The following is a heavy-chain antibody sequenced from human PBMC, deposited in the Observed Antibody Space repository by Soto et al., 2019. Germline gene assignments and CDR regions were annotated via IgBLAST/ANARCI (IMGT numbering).Heavy chain of an antibody. CDR2: ISPNGDST. CDR1: GFTFSIYA. J-gene: IGHJ4*02. D-gene: IGHD3-22*01. CDR3: VKGEYYYDSGAYYPFDS. Sequence: PGGSLRLSCSASGFTFSIYAIHWVRQAPGKGLEYVSTISPNGDSTYYADSVKGRFAISRDNSKNTLYLQMSSLRAEDTAVYYCVKGEYYYDSGAYYPFDSWGQGP. V-gene: IGHV3-64D*06.